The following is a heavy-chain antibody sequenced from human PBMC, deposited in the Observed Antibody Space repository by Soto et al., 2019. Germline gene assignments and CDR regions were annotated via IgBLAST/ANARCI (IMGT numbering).Heavy chain of an antibody. CDR3: ARDRPRTIYNSDYYYYGLDV. CDR2: VFYSGST. J-gene: IGHJ6*02. D-gene: IGHD6-19*01. Sequence: SETQSLTCTVSGDSISTSSFYWGWIRQSPGKGLEWIGSVFYSGSTNYNPSLKSRVTISSDTSKNQFSLRLTSMTAADTAVYFCARDRPRTIYNSDYYYYGLDVWGQGTTVTVSS. V-gene: IGHV4-39*07. CDR1: GDSISTSSFY.